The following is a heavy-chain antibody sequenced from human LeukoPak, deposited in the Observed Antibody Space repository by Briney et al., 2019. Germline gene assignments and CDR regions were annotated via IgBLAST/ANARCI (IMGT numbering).Heavy chain of an antibody. CDR2: ISYDGSHK. J-gene: IGHJ4*02. Sequence: PGGSLRLSCAASGFTFSSYAMHWVRQAPGKGLEWVAVISYDGSHKYSTDSVKGRFTISRDNSKNTLYLQMNSLRAEDTAIYYCAKDRVVVVAAALYFDSWGQGTLVTVSS. CDR3: AKDRVVVVAAALYFDS. V-gene: IGHV3-30*04. D-gene: IGHD2-15*01. CDR1: GFTFSSYA.